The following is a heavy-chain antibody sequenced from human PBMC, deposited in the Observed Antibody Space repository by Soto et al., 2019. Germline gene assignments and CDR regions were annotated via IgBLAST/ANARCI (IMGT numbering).Heavy chain of an antibody. D-gene: IGHD6-13*01. Sequence: PVGSLRLSCAASGFTFSSYEMNWVRQAPGKGLEWVSYISSSGSTIYYADSVKGRFTISRDNAKNSLYLQMNSLRAEDTAVYYCAISSWYYYYYGMDVWGQGTTVTVSS. J-gene: IGHJ6*02. CDR3: AISSWYYYYYGMDV. V-gene: IGHV3-48*03. CDR2: ISSSGSTI. CDR1: GFTFSSYE.